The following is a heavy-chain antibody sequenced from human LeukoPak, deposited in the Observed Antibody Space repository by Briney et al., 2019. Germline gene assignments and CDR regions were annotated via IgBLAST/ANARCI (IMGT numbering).Heavy chain of an antibody. CDR2: ISSSSSYI. D-gene: IGHD1-1*01. Sequence: GGSLRLSCAASRFTFSSYSMNWVRQAPGKGLEWVSSISSSSSYIYYADSVKGRFTISRDNAKNSLYLQMNSLRAEDTAVYYCARDQSGTGQDWFDPWGQGTLVTVSS. CDR1: RFTFSSYS. CDR3: ARDQSGTGQDWFDP. V-gene: IGHV3-21*01. J-gene: IGHJ5*02.